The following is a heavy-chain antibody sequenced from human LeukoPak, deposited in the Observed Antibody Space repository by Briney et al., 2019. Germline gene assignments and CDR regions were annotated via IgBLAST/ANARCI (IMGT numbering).Heavy chain of an antibody. D-gene: IGHD6-19*01. J-gene: IGHJ3*02. CDR2: IRYDGSNK. CDR1: GFTFSSYG. Sequence: PGGSLRLSCAASGFTFSSYGMHWVRQAPGKGLEWVAFIRYDGSNKYYADSVKGRFTISRDNSKNTLYLQMNSLRAEDTAVYYCARSAWLVRVAFDIWGQGTMVTVSS. V-gene: IGHV3-30*02. CDR3: ARSAWLVRVAFDI.